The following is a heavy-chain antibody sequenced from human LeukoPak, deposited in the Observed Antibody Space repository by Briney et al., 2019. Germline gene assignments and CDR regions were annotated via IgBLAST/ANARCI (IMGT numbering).Heavy chain of an antibody. CDR1: GASISNYY. D-gene: IGHD4-17*01. Sequence: SETLSLTCTVSGASISNYYWSWIRQPPGGGLEWIGYFFSSGSTRYNPSLKTRVTISVDTSKNQLSLKMTSVSAADTALYYCARGGVIRSGDSHFDFWGQGTVDTVSS. CDR2: FFSSGST. J-gene: IGHJ4*02. CDR3: ARGGVIRSGDSHFDF. V-gene: IGHV4-59*13.